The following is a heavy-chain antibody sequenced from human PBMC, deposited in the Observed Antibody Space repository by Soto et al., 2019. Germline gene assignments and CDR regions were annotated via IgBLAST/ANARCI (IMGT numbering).Heavy chain of an antibody. CDR3: ARGRTHTLPSRLRVVEGLYDFDY. CDR1: GYTFTSYG. CDR2: ISAYNGNT. J-gene: IGHJ4*02. D-gene: IGHD3-3*01. V-gene: IGHV1-18*01. Sequence: QVQLVQSGAEVKKPGASVKVSCKASGYTFTSYGISWVRQAPGQGLEWMGWISAYNGNTNYAQKLEGRVTMTTDTATSTADMELRSRRTDDTAVYYCARGRTHTLPSRLRVVEGLYDFDYWGQGTLVTVSS.